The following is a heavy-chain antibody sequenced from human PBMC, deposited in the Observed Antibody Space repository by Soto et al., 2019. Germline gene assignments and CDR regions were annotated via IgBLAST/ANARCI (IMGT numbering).Heavy chain of an antibody. V-gene: IGHV1-3*01. Sequence: QVQLVQSGAEVKKPGASVKVSCKASGYTFTSYAMHWVRQAPGQRLEWMGWINAGNGNTKYSQKFQGRVTITRDTSASAADTELSSLRSEDTAVYCCASGPGGPYGPGDYWCGVTLVTVAS. CDR1: GYTFTSYA. J-gene: IGHJ4*02. D-gene: IGHD2-15*01. CDR2: INAGNGNT. CDR3: ASGPGGPYGPGDY.